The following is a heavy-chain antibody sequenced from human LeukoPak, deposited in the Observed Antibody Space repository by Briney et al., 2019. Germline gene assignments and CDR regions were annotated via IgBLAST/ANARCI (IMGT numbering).Heavy chain of an antibody. CDR2: IGSLDKI. J-gene: IGHJ3*02. Sequence: GGPLRLSCEASGFAVRIHAMSWVRQAPGKGLEWVSTIGSLDKIKYAAYVKGRFTISRDDSKNTLYLQMSSLRVEDTALYLCAKDYTHGNGVYDAFDMWGQGTVVTVSS. CDR3: AKDYTHGNGVYDAFDM. V-gene: IGHV3-23*01. D-gene: IGHD3-16*01. CDR1: GFAVRIHA.